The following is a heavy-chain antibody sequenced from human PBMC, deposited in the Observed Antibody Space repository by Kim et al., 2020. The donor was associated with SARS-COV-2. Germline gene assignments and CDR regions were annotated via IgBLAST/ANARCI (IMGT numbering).Heavy chain of an antibody. J-gene: IGHJ6*01. CDR2: ISGGAVNK. CDR1: GFTFDTYA. D-gene: IGHD2-21*01. CDR3: AKMVIMDGYNYFYYYAM. Sequence: GGSLRLSCVASGFTFDTYAMSWVRQAPGKGLGWVSVISGGAVNKFYADSVRDRLTISRDNSTNMLYLQMISLRDEDTALYYCAKMVIMDGYNYFYYYAM. V-gene: IGHV3-23*01.